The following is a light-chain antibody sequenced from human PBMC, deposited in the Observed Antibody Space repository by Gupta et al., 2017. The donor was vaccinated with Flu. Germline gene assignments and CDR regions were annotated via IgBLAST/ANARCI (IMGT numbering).Light chain of an antibody. CDR2: GAS. CDR1: QDIRNS. V-gene: IGKV1-27*01. J-gene: IGKJ3*01. CDR3: QSHFNGPRP. Sequence: PSSVSASMGDTIAITCRASQDIRNSLAWYQQKPGKVPNLLIYGASTLQSGVPSRFSGSGSGTYFTLIIYNLQPEDVATYYCQSHFNGPRPFGPGTRVDF.